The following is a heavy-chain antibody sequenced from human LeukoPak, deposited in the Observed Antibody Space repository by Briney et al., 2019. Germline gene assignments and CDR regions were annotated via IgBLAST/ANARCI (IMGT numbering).Heavy chain of an antibody. J-gene: IGHJ6*03. CDR2: ISYSSSTI. CDR1: GFTFGSYS. D-gene: IGHD6-25*01. CDR3: ARDRGRYYMDV. V-gene: IGHV3-48*01. Sequence: GGSLRLSCAASGFTFGSYSMNWARQAPGKGLEWVSYISYSSSTIYYADSVKGRFTISRDNGKNSLYLQMNSLRAEDTAVYYCARDRGRYYMDVWGKGTTVTISS.